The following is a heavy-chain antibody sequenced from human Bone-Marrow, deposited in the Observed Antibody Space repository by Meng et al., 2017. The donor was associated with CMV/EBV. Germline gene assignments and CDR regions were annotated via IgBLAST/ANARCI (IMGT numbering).Heavy chain of an antibody. CDR3: AKRTERWLHLDY. D-gene: IGHD5-24*01. J-gene: IGHJ4*02. V-gene: IGHV3-13*01. Sequence: ESLQISCAASGFTFSSYDMHWVRQATGKGLEWVSAIGTAGDTYYPGSVKGRFTISRENAKNSLYLQMNSLRAEDTAVYYCAKRTERWLHLDYWGQGTLVTVSS. CDR2: IGTAGDT. CDR1: GFTFSSYD.